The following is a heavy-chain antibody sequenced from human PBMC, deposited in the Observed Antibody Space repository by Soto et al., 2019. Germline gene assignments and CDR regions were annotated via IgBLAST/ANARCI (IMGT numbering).Heavy chain of an antibody. V-gene: IGHV2-5*05. Sequence: QITLQESGPTLVKPTQTLTLTCTFSGFSLTTTGMRVGWIRQPPGKAPELLALIYWDDDKRYAPSMKSRLTITKDTSRNQVVLTIINMDPVDTATYYCAHRRSGDVMTWGQGTLVSVSS. CDR2: IYWDDDK. CDR3: AHRRSGDVMT. CDR1: GFSLTTTGMR. J-gene: IGHJ5*02. D-gene: IGHD3-10*01.